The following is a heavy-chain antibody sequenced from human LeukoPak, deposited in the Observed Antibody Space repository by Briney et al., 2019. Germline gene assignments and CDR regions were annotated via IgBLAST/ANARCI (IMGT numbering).Heavy chain of an antibody. J-gene: IGHJ6*03. CDR1: GFTFSSYG. D-gene: IGHD4-17*01. Sequence: GGSLRLSCAASGFTFSSYGMSWVRQAPGKGLEWVSVIYSSGSTYYADSVKGRFTISRDNSKNTLYLQMNSLRAEDTAVYYCAREDGYYYYMDVWGKGTTVTISS. CDR3: AREDGYYYYMDV. V-gene: IGHV3-66*01. CDR2: IYSSGST.